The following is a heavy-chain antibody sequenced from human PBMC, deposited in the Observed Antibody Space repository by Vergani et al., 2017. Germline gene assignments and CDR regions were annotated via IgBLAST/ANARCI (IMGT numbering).Heavy chain of an antibody. J-gene: IGHJ4*02. CDR3: ARFKWHDIDY. Sequence: QVQLQESGPGLVKPSQTLSLTCTVSGDSMNSDDFYWSWIRQPPGKGLEWIGNIFYGGSTYYNPSLKSRLTLSVALSKNLFSLKLNSVTAADSAVYYCARFKWHDIDYWGQGTLVTVSS. CDR1: GDSMNSDDFY. V-gene: IGHV4-30-4*01. CDR2: IFYGGST. D-gene: IGHD1-20*01.